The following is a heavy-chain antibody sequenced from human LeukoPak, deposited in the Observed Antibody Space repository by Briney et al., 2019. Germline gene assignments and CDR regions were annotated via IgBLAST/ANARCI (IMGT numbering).Heavy chain of an antibody. V-gene: IGHV1-18*04. D-gene: IGHD6-19*01. CDR1: GYTFTSYG. CDR2: ISPYNGNT. CDR3: AREDSSGWSVI. J-gene: IGHJ4*02. Sequence: GASVTVSCKASGYTFTSYGITWVRQAPGQGLEWMGWISPYNGNTNYAQKVQGRVTMTTDTSTSTAYMELRSLRSDDTAVYYCAREDSSGWSVIWGQGTLVTVSS.